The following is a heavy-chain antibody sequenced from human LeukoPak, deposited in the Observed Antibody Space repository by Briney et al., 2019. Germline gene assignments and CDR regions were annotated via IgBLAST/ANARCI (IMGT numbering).Heavy chain of an antibody. CDR1: GYTFTDYD. J-gene: IGHJ4*02. CDR2: INPNSGGT. D-gene: IGHD3-10*01. Sequence: ASVKVSCKASGYTFTDYDINWVRQAPGQGLEWMGWINPNSGGTNYAQKFQGRVTMTRDTSISTAYMELSRLRSDDTAVYYCARGSGSYLVDYWGQGTLVTVSS. V-gene: IGHV1-2*02. CDR3: ARGSGSYLVDY.